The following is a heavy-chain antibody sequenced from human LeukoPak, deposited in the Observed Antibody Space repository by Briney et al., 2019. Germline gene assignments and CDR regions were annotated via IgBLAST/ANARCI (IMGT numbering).Heavy chain of an antibody. CDR1: GYTFTSYD. D-gene: IGHD3-10*01. CDR3: ARSALIRGVITNDY. Sequence: ASVKDSCKASGYTFTSYDINWVRQATGQGLEWVGWMNPNSGSTGYAQKFQGRVTMTRNTSISTAYMELSSLRSEDTAVYYCARSALIRGVITNDYWGQGTLVTVSS. CDR2: MNPNSGST. J-gene: IGHJ4*02. V-gene: IGHV1-8*01.